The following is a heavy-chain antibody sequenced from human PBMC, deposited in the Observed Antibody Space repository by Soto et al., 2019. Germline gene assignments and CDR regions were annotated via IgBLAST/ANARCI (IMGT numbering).Heavy chain of an antibody. CDR3: ARDPPPPDY. CDR1: GYTFASYA. V-gene: IGHV1-18*01. Sequence: QVQLVQSGAEVKKPGASVKVSCKASGYTFASYAISWMRQAPGQGLEWMGWISAYNGNTNYAQKLQGRVTMTTDTSTSTAYVELRSLRSNDTAVYYCARDPPPPDYWGQGTLVTVSS. CDR2: ISAYNGNT. J-gene: IGHJ4*02.